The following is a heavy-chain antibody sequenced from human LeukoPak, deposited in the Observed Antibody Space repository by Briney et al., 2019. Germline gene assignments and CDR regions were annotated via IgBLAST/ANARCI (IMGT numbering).Heavy chain of an antibody. Sequence: GASVKVSCKASGYTFTSYDINWVRQATGQGLEWMGWMNPNSGSTGYAQKFQGRVTITRNTSISTAYMELSGLRSEDTAVYYCARDVPNYYDSSGYYGYWGQGTLVTVSS. CDR2: MNPNSGST. CDR1: GYTFTSYD. CDR3: ARDVPNYYDSSGYYGY. J-gene: IGHJ4*02. D-gene: IGHD3-22*01. V-gene: IGHV1-8*03.